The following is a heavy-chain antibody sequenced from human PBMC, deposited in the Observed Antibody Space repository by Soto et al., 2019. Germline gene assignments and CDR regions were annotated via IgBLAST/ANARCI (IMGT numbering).Heavy chain of an antibody. D-gene: IGHD5-12*01. CDR2: IIPSFGTA. Sequence: QVQLVQSGAEVKKPGSSVKVSCKASGGTFSSYAISWVRQAPGQGLEWMGGIIPSFGTANYAQKFQGRVTITADESTSTAYMELSSLRSEDTAVYYCARDRVEMATFPGESAFDYWGQGTLVTVSS. CDR1: GGTFSSYA. CDR3: ARDRVEMATFPGESAFDY. J-gene: IGHJ4*02. V-gene: IGHV1-69*12.